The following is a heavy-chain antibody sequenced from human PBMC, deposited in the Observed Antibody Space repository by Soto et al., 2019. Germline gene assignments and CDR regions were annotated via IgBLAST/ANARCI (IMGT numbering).Heavy chain of an antibody. CDR2: ISSSSSYT. J-gene: IGHJ5*02. V-gene: IGHV3-11*05. CDR3: ARVGIAAAGGWFDP. D-gene: IGHD6-13*01. CDR1: GFTFSDYY. Sequence: GGSLRLSCAASGFTFSDYYMSWIRQAPGKGLEWVSYISSSSSYTNYADSVKGRFTISRDNAKNSLYLQMNSLRAEDTAVYYSARVGIAAAGGWFDPWGQGTLVTVSS.